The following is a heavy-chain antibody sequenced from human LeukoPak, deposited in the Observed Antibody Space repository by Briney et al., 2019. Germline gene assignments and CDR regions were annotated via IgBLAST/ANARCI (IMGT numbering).Heavy chain of an antibody. CDR2: INPNSGGT. J-gene: IGHJ4*02. D-gene: IGHD5-24*01. V-gene: IGHV1-2*04. CDR3: ARDPRDGYNKFDY. CDR1: GYTFTGYY. Sequence: ASVKVSCKASGYTFTGYYMHWVRQAPGQGLEWMGWINPNSGGTNYAQKFQGWVTMTRDTSISTAYMELSRLRSDDTAVYYCARDPRDGYNKFDYWGQGTLVTVSS.